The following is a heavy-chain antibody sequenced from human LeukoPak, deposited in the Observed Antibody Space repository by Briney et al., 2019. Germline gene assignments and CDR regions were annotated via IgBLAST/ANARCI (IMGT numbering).Heavy chain of an antibody. CDR3: AKDLTPYGGDPFFDY. V-gene: IGHV3-23*01. J-gene: IGHJ4*02. D-gene: IGHD4-23*01. CDR2: ISGSGDST. CDR1: GFTFRSYA. Sequence: PGGSLRLSCAAPGFTFRSYAMSCVRQAPGKGLEWVSAISGSGDSTYYADSVRGHFTISRDNSKNTLYLQMNSLRAKDTAVYHCAKDLTPYGGDPFFDYWGQGTLVTVSS.